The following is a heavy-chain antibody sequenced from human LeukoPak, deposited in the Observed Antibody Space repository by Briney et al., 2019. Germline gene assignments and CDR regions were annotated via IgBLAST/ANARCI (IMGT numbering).Heavy chain of an antibody. CDR1: GYTFTSYA. J-gene: IGHJ4*02. V-gene: IGHV3-23*01. D-gene: IGHD6-13*01. Sequence: ASVKVSCKASGYTFTSYAMSWVRQAPGKGLEWVSAISGSGGSTYYADSVKGRFTISRDNSKNTLYLQMNSLRAEDTAVYYCAKARKSPGYSSSWYGYWGQGTLVTVSS. CDR3: AKARKSPGYSSSWYGY. CDR2: ISGSGGST.